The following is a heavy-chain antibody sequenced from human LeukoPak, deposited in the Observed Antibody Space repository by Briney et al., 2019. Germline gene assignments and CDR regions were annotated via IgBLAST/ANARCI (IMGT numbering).Heavy chain of an antibody. CDR3: AREAPGGSGWTYFDY. D-gene: IGHD6-19*01. J-gene: IGHJ4*02. CDR1: RGSVSGHC. V-gene: IGHV4-59*02. CDR2: IYASGSA. Sequence: SETLSLTCTVSRGSVSGHCRDWIRQPPGKGLEWIGYIYASGSANYHPSLKSRVTISLDTSKNHVSLRLTSVTAEDTAVYYCAREAPGGSGWTYFDYWGRGSLVTVSS.